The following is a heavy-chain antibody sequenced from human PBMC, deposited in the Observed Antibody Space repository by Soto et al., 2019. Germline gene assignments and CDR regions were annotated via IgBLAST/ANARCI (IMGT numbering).Heavy chain of an antibody. V-gene: IGHV3-74*01. D-gene: IGHD3-10*01. CDR3: ARGIRLLWFGELSNAQFDY. CDR1: GFTFSSYW. J-gene: IGHJ4*02. CDR2: INSDGSST. Sequence: PGGSLRLSCAASGFTFSSYWMHWVRQAPGKGLVWVSRINSDGSSTSYADSVKGRFTISRDNAKNTLYLQMNSLRAEDTAVYYCARGIRLLWFGELSNAQFDYWGQGTLVTVSS.